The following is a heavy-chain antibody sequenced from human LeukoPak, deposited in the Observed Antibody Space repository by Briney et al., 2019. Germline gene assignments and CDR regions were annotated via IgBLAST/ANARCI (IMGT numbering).Heavy chain of an antibody. V-gene: IGHV3-66*02. CDR1: GFTVSSNY. CDR3: ARAFRTFGVVPPDY. CDR2: IYSGGST. D-gene: IGHD3-3*02. Sequence: GGSLRLSCAASGFTVSSNYMSWVRQAPGKGLEWVSVIYSGGSTFYADSVKGRFTISRDNSKNTLYLQMNSLRAEDTAVYYCARAFRTFGVVPPDYWGQGTLVSVAS. J-gene: IGHJ4*02.